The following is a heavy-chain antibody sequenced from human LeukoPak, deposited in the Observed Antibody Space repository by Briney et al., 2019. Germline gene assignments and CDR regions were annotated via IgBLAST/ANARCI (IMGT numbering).Heavy chain of an antibody. CDR3: ARRGKLSGWSQH. V-gene: IGHV3-30*02. D-gene: IGHD2-15*01. Sequence: PGGSLRLSCAASGFTFSSYGMHWVRQAPGKGLEWVAFIRYDGSNKYYADSVKGRFTISRDNAKNSLYLQMNSLRAEDTAVYYRARRGKLSGWSQHWGQGTLVTVSS. J-gene: IGHJ1*01. CDR2: IRYDGSNK. CDR1: GFTFSSYG.